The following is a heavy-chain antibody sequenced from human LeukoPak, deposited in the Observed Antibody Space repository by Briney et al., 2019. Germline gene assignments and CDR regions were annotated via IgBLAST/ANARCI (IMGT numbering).Heavy chain of an antibody. D-gene: IGHD3-22*01. J-gene: IGHJ4*02. CDR1: GYTLTELS. V-gene: IGHV1-24*01. Sequence: ASVKVSCKVSGYTLTELSVHWVRQAPGKGLEWMGGFDPEDGETIYAQKFQGRVTMTEDTSTDTAYMELSSLRSEDTAVYYCATETYYYDSSGHYIPIFDYWGQGTLVTVSS. CDR2: FDPEDGET. CDR3: ATETYYYDSSGHYIPIFDY.